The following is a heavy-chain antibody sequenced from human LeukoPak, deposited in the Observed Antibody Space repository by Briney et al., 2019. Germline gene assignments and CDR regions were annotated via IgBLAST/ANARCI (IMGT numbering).Heavy chain of an antibody. Sequence: PSETLSLTCTVSGYSISSSYYWSWIRQPAGKGLEWIGRIYTSGSTNYNPSLKSRVTMSVDTSKNQFSLKLSSVTAADTAVYYCARDTDFSIGWGQGTLVTVSS. J-gene: IGHJ4*02. V-gene: IGHV4-4*07. CDR1: GYSISSSYY. D-gene: IGHD3-3*01. CDR2: IYTSGST. CDR3: ARDTDFSIG.